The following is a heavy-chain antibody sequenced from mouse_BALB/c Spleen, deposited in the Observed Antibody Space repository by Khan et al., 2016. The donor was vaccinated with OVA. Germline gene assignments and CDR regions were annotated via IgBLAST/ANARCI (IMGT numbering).Heavy chain of an antibody. CDR2: ISYSGST. Sequence: VQLKQSGPGLVKPSQSLSLTCTVTGYSITSGYGWNWIRQFPGNKLEWMGYISYSGSTTYNPSLKSRISITRDTSKNQLFLQLNSVTTEDTATYYCARTARIKYWGQGTTLTVSS. D-gene: IGHD1-2*01. V-gene: IGHV3-2*02. CDR1: GYSITSGYG. CDR3: ARTARIKY. J-gene: IGHJ2*01.